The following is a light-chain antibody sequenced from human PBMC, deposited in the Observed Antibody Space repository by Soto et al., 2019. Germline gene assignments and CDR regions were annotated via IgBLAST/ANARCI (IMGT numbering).Light chain of an antibody. J-gene: IGLJ2*01. CDR1: SSDVGGYNY. Sequence: QYALTQLRSVSGSPGQSVTISCTGTSSDVGGYNYVSWYQQHPGNAPKLMIYDVSKRPSGVHDRFSGSKSGNTAYLTISGLHAEDEADHYCCSYAGSYTLHVVFGGVTKMTFL. V-gene: IGLV2-11*01. CDR3: CSYAGSYTLHVV. CDR2: DVS.